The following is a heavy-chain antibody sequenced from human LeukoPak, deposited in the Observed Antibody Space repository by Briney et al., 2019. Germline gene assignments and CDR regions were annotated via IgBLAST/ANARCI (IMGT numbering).Heavy chain of an antibody. CDR1: GGSISSGSYY. V-gene: IGHV4-61*02. J-gene: IGHJ6*03. Sequence: PSQTLSLTCTVSGGSISSGSYYWSWIRQPAGKGLEWIGRIYTSGSTNYNPSLKSRVTISVDTSKNQFSLKLSSVTAADTAVYYCARDGSIAARLGYYYYMDVWGKGTTVTVSS. CDR3: ARDGSIAARLGYYYYMDV. CDR2: IYTSGST. D-gene: IGHD6-6*01.